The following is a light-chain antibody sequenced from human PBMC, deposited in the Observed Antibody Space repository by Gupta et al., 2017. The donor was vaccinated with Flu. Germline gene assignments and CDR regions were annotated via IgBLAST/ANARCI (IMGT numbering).Light chain of an antibody. CDR3: ASYTSATTLV. CDR1: SNDIGGYNY. V-gene: IGLV2-14*01. J-gene: IGLJ2*01. Sequence: SITMSCTGTSNDIGGYNYVSWYQQLPGKAPKLLIFEVNNRASGISSRFSASRSGYTASLSISGLRAEDEAEYYCASYTSATTLVFGRGTRLTVL. CDR2: EVN.